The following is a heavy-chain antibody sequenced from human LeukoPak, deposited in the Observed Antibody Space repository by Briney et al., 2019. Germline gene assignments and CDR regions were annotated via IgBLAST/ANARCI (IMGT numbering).Heavy chain of an antibody. CDR1: GDPISTSNSY. J-gene: IGHJ6*03. CDR2: IYYSGNT. V-gene: IGHV4-39*01. CDR3: ARLGHSGYDLGGIAAAGYYYYYYMDV. D-gene: IGHD6-13*01. Sequence: SETLSLTCTVSGDPISTSNSYWGWIRQPPGKGLEWIGSIYYSGNTYYNASLKSRVTISVDTSKNQFSLKLTSVTAADTAVYHCARLGHSGYDLGGIAAAGYYYYYYMDVWGKGTTVTISS.